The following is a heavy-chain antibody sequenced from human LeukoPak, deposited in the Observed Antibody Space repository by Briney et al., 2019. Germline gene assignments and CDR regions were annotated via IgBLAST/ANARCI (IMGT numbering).Heavy chain of an antibody. CDR2: INPNSGGT. CDR3: ARTLRGGGNNWFDP. CDR1: GYTFTGYY. V-gene: IGHV1-2*06. D-gene: IGHD3-16*01. J-gene: IGHJ5*02. Sequence: ASVKVSCKASGYTFTGYYMHWVRQAPGQGLEWMGRINPNSGGTNYAQKFQGRVTMTRERSISKAYMELRRLRSDDTAVYYCARTLRGGGNNWFDPWGQGTLVTVSS.